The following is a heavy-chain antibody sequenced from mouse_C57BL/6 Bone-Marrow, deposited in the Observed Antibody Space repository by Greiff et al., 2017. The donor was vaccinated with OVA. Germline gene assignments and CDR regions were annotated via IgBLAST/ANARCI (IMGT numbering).Heavy chain of an antibody. J-gene: IGHJ2*01. CDR2: IYPGSGST. Sequence: QVQLKESGAELVKPGASVKMSCKASGYTFTSYWITWVKQRPGQGLEWIGDIYPGSGSTNYNEKFKSKATLTVDTSSSTAYMQLSSLTSEDSAVYYCARRLRYVFDYWGQGTTLTVSS. D-gene: IGHD1-1*01. CDR3: ARRLRYVFDY. CDR1: GYTFTSYW. V-gene: IGHV1-55*01.